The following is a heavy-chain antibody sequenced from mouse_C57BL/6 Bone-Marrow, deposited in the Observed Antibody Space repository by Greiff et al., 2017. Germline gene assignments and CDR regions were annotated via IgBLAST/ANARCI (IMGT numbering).Heavy chain of an antibody. CDR1: GYTFTSYW. CDR3: ARGYDSRGWYFDV. D-gene: IGHD1-1*01. Sequence: QVQLQQSGAELAKPGASVKLSCKASGYTFTSYWMHWVKQRPGQGLEWIGYINPSSGYTKYNQKFKDKATLTADKSSSTAYMQLSSLTYEDSAVYYCARGYDSRGWYFDVWGTGTTVTVSS. CDR2: INPSSGYT. V-gene: IGHV1-7*01. J-gene: IGHJ1*03.